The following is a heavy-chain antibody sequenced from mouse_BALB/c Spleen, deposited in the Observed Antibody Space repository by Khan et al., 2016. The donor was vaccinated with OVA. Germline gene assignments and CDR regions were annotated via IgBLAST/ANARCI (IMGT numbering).Heavy chain of an antibody. J-gene: IGHJ3*01. CDR3: ASHLTGSFAY. CDR1: GFTFSSYS. V-gene: IGHV5-6*01. Sequence: EVHLVESGGDLVKPGGSLKLSCAASGFTFSSYSMSWVRQTPDKRLEWVATISSGGDYTYYPDSVKGRFPISRDNAKNTRYLQMSSLKSEDTAMYYCASHLTGSFAYWGQGTLVTVSA. CDR2: ISSGGDYT. D-gene: IGHD4-1*01.